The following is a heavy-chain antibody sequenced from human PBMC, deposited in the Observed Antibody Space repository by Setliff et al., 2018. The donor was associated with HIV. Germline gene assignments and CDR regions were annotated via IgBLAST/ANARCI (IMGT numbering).Heavy chain of an antibody. D-gene: IGHD3-22*01. V-gene: IGHV7-4-1*02. Sequence: ASVKVSCKASGYAFASYGLNWVRQAPGQGLKWMVWLNTHSGNPTYDQAFTGRFVISLDTSVSTSYLQISSLRAEDTAVYYCARFYDSGASYSDDSFDIWGQGTMVTVSS. CDR2: LNTHSGNP. CDR3: ARFYDSGASYSDDSFDI. CDR1: GYAFASYG. J-gene: IGHJ3*02.